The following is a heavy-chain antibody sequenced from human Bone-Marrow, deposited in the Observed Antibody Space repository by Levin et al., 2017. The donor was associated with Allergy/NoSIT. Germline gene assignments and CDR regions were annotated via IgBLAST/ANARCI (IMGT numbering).Heavy chain of an antibody. D-gene: IGHD2/OR15-2a*01. J-gene: IGHJ5*02. CDR1: GGTFSSYA. CDR2: IIPILGIA. V-gene: IGHV1-69*04. Sequence: GGSLRLSCKASGGTFSSYAISWVRQAPGQGLEWMGRIIPILGIANYAQKFQGRVTITADKSTSTAYMELSSLRSEDTAVYYCARPPGRGIVAPWFDPWGQGTLVTVSS. CDR3: ARPPGRGIVAPWFDP.